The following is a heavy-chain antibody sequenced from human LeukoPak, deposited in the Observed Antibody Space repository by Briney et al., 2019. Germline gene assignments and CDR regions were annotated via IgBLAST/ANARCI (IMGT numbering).Heavy chain of an antibody. CDR2: IYHSGRT. J-gene: IGHJ6*03. CDR1: GYSISSGYY. Sequence: SETLSLTCTVSGYSISSGYYWGWIRQPPGKGLEWIGSIYHSGRTYYNPSLKSRVTISVDTSKNQFSLKLSSVTAADTAVYYCARGLRYDFWSGYYVPLYYYYYMDVWGKGTTVTVSS. V-gene: IGHV4-38-2*02. D-gene: IGHD3-3*01. CDR3: ARGLRYDFWSGYYVPLYYYYYMDV.